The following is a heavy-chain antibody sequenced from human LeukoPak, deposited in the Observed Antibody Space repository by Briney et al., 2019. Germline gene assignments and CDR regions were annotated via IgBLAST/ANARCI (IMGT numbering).Heavy chain of an antibody. J-gene: IGHJ4*02. V-gene: IGHV3-48*03. CDR3: ARTVGATDSLDY. CDR1: GFTFSSYE. D-gene: IGHD1-26*01. Sequence: PGGSLRLSCAASGFTFSSYEMNWVRQAPGKGLEWVSYINDRGDTIYYAESVKGRFTISRDNAKTSLYLQMNSLRADDTAVYYCARTVGATDSLDYWCEGTLVTVSS. CDR2: INDRGDTI.